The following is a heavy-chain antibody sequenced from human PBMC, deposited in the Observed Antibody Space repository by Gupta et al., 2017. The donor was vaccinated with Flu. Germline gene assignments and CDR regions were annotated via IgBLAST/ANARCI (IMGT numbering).Heavy chain of an antibody. CDR1: GYTFTGYY. D-gene: IGHD3-10*01. CDR2: INPNSGGT. V-gene: IGHV1-2*02. CDR3: ARADYGSGNYFGLRYWFDP. J-gene: IGHJ5*02. Sequence: QVQLVQSGAEVKKPGASVKVSCKTSGYTFTGYYMHWVRQAPGQGLEWMGWINPNSGGTNYAQKFQGRVTMTRDTSINTAYMELSRLRSDDTAVYYCARADYGSGNYFGLRYWFDPWGQGTLVTVSS.